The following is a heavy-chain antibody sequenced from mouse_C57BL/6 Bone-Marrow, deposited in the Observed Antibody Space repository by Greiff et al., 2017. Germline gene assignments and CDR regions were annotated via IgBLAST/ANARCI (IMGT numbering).Heavy chain of an antibody. J-gene: IGHJ4*01. CDR1: GFTFSSYG. CDR3: ARRGYYYAMDY. V-gene: IGHV5-6*01. Sequence: EVQVVESGGDLVKPGGSLKLSCAASGFTFSSYGMSWVRQTPDTRLEWVATISRGGSYTYYPDSVKGRFTIARDNAKNTRYLQMSSLNSEDTAMYYCARRGYYYAMDYWGQGTSVTGSS. CDR2: ISRGGSYT.